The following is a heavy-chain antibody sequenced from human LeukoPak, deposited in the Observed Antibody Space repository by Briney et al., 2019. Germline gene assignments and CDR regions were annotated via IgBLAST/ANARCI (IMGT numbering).Heavy chain of an antibody. J-gene: IGHJ4*02. CDR3: ASETKLWFGEFDY. V-gene: IGHV4-59*12. CDR2: IYHSGST. Sequence: SETLSLTCTVSGGSISSYYWSWIRQPPGKGLEWIGYIYHSGSTYYNPSLKGRVTISVDRSKNQFSLKLSSVTAADTAVYYCASETKLWFGEFDYWGQGTLVTVSS. CDR1: GGSISSYY. D-gene: IGHD3-10*01.